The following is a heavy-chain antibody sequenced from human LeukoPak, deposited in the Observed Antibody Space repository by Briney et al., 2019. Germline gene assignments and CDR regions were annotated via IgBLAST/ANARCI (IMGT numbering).Heavy chain of an antibody. CDR3: ATGGIAVAERFDY. CDR1: GDSVSGNSVG. D-gene: IGHD6-19*01. J-gene: IGHJ4*02. Sequence: SQTLSLTCAISGDSVSGNSVGWHWIRQSPSRGLEWLGRTYYRSKWYNDYAVSVKSRITIIPDTSKNQFSLQLNSVTPEDTAVYYCATGGIAVAERFDYWGQGTLVTVSS. CDR2: TYYRSKWYN. V-gene: IGHV6-1*01.